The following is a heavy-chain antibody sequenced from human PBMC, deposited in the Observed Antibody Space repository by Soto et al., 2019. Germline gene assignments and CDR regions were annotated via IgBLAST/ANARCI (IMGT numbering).Heavy chain of an antibody. CDR1: GFTFSSYW. J-gene: IGHJ4*02. CDR2: IKQDGSEK. V-gene: IGHV3-7*01. D-gene: IGHD2-2*01. CDR3: ARDGPPTYCSSTSCYLVPDY. Sequence: GGSLRLSCAASGFTFSSYWMSWVRQAPGKGLEWVANIKQDGSEKYYVDSVKGRFTISRDNAKNSLYLQMNSLRAEDTAVYYCARDGPPTYCSSTSCYLVPDYWGQGTLVTVSS.